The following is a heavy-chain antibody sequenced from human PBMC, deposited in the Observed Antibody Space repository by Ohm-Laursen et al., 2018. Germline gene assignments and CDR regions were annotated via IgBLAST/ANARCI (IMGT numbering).Heavy chain of an antibody. CDR3: ARDYGDYPGYFQH. Sequence: SETLSLTCTVSGGSISSGGYYRSWIRQPPGKGLEWIGYIYYSGSTNYNPSLKSRVTISVDTSKNQFSLKLSSVTAADTAVYYCARDYGDYPGYFQHWGQGTLVTVSS. CDR1: GGSISSGGYY. J-gene: IGHJ1*01. CDR2: IYYSGST. D-gene: IGHD4-17*01. V-gene: IGHV4-61*08.